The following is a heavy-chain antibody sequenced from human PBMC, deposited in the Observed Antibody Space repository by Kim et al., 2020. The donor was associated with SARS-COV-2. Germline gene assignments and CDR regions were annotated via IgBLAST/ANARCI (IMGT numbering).Heavy chain of an antibody. V-gene: IGHV4-59*08. CDR1: GGSITSYY. Sequence: SETLSLTCTVSGGSITSYYWSWIRQPPGKGLEWIGYIYYSGRTNYNPSLKSRVTISVDTSNNQFSLKLTSVTAADTAVYFCARHDYCSGGTCYYFLYWGQGTLVTVSS. J-gene: IGHJ4*02. D-gene: IGHD2-15*01. CDR3: ARHDYCSGGTCYYFLY. CDR2: IYYSGRT.